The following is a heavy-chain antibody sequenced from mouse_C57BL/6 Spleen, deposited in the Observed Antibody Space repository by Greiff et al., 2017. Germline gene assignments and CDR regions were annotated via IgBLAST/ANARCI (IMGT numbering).Heavy chain of an antibody. J-gene: IGHJ4*01. CDR3: ARLRYYAMDY. D-gene: IGHD1-1*01. CDR2: IDPSDSYT. Sequence: VQLQQSGAELVKPGASVKLSCKASGYTFTSYWMQWVKQRPGQGLEWIGEIDPSDSYTNYNQKFKGKATLTVDTSSRTAYMQLSSLTSEDSAVYYCARLRYYAMDYWGQGTSVTVSS. CDR1: GYTFTSYW. V-gene: IGHV1-50*01.